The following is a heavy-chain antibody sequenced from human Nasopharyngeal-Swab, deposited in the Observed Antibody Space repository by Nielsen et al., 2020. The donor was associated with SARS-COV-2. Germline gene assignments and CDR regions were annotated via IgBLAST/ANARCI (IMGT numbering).Heavy chain of an antibody. V-gene: IGHV4-59*13. J-gene: IGHJ2*01. D-gene: IGHD4/OR15-4a*01. CDR1: GGSISGSY. Sequence: SETLSLTCSVSGGSISGSYWSWIRQPPGKGLEWIGYVYFSGSTNYNPSLKSRVTISVDTSKNQFSLKLTSVTAADTAVYYCARAANSGYWYFDLWGRGTLVTVSS. CDR3: ARAANSGYWYFDL. CDR2: VYFSGST.